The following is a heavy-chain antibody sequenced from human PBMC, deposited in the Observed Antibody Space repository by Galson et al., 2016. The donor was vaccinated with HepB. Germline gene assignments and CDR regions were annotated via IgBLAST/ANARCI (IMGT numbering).Heavy chain of an antibody. CDR2: LYYSGST. V-gene: IGHV4-39*01. CDR1: GVSLSSSGYY. CDR3: ARHRETGNSWYYYFDI. Sequence: SETLSLTCTISGVSLSSSGYYWAWVRQPPGRGLEWIASLYYSGSTFYHPSLKSRVTISVDTTKNQICLNLTSVTVAAAAVYYCARHRETGNSWYYYFDIWGQGALVAVSS. J-gene: IGHJ4*02. D-gene: IGHD6-13*01.